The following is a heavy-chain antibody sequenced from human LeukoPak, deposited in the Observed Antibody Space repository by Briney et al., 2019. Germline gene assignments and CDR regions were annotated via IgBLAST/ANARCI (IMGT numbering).Heavy chain of an antibody. V-gene: IGHV1-18*01. Sequence: ASVKVSCKASGYTFTSYGISWVRQAPGQGLEWMGWISAYNGNTNYAQKLQGKVTMTTDTSTSTAYMELRSLRSDDTAVYYCARDPVVDCSSTSCYGDDAFDIWGQGTMVTVSS. CDR2: ISAYNGNT. D-gene: IGHD2-2*01. CDR3: ARDPVVDCSSTSCYGDDAFDI. J-gene: IGHJ3*02. CDR1: GYTFTSYG.